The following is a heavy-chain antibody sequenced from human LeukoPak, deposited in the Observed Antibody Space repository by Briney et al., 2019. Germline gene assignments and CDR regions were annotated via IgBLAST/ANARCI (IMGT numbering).Heavy chain of an antibody. V-gene: IGHV4-30-4*01. Sequence: SETLSLTCTVSGGPISSGDYYWSWIRQPPGKGLEWIGYIYYSGSTYYNPSLKSRVTISVDTSKNQFSLKLSSVTAADTAVYYCARGKRGHSSSWYDAFDIWGQGTMVTVSS. J-gene: IGHJ3*02. CDR1: GGPISSGDYY. CDR3: ARGKRGHSSSWYDAFDI. CDR2: IYYSGST. D-gene: IGHD6-13*01.